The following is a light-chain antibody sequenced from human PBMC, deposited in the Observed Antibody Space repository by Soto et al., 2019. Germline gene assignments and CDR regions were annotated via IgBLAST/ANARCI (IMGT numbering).Light chain of an antibody. V-gene: IGKV3-15*01. CDR2: GAS. CDR1: QSVSSN. Sequence: EIVMTQSPATLSVSPGERATLSCRASQSVSSNLAWYQQKPGQAPRLLIYGASTRATSIPARFSGSGSGTEFTLTITSLQSEEFAVYYCQQYNNWPPLTFGGGTKVEIK. J-gene: IGKJ4*01. CDR3: QQYNNWPPLT.